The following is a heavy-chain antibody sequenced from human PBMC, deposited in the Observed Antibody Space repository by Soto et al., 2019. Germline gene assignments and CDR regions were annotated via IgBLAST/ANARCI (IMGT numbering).Heavy chain of an antibody. CDR1: GGTFSSYA. V-gene: IGHV1-69*13. CDR3: ARDTWVAAVTGMMRI. J-gene: IGHJ3*02. CDR2: IIPIFGTA. D-gene: IGHD6-13*01. Sequence: SVKVSCKASGGTFSSYAISWVRQAPGQGLEWMGGIIPIFGTANYAQKFQGRVTITADESTSTAYMELRSLRSDDTAVYYCARDTWVAAVTGMMRIWGQGTMVTVS.